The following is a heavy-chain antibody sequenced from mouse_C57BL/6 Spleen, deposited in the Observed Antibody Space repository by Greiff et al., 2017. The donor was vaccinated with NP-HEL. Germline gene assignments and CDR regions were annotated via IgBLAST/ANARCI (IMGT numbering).Heavy chain of an antibody. J-gene: IGHJ2*01. Sequence: EVQLHQSGPELVKPGASVKIPCKASGYTFTDYNMDWVKQSHGKSLEWIGDINPNNGGTIYNQKFKGKATLTVDKSSSTAYMELRSLTSEDTAVYYCARWNYYGSSYDYFDYWGQGTTLTVSS. D-gene: IGHD1-1*01. CDR2: INPNNGGT. V-gene: IGHV1-18*01. CDR3: ARWNYYGSSYDYFDY. CDR1: GYTFTDYN.